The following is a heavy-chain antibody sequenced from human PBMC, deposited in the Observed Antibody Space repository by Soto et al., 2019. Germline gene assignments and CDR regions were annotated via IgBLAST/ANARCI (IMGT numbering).Heavy chain of an antibody. Sequence: GGSLRLSCAASGFTVSSNYMSWVRQAPGKGLEWVSVIYSGGSTYYADSVKGRFTISSDNSKDTLYLQMTSLRAEDTAVYYCARNPRYSYGYYYGMDVWGQGTTVTVSS. CDR2: IYSGGST. CDR1: GFTVSSNY. J-gene: IGHJ6*02. V-gene: IGHV3-53*01. CDR3: ARNPRYSYGYYYGMDV. D-gene: IGHD5-18*01.